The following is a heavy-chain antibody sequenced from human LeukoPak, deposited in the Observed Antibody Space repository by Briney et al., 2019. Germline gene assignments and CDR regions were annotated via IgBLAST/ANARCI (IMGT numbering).Heavy chain of an antibody. V-gene: IGHV4-30-2*01. CDR3: ARGDKVATANFDH. Sequence: PSQTLSLTCTASGGSISSGGYYWSWIRQPPGKGLEWIGYIYHSGSTYYNPSLKSRVTISVDRSKNQFSLKLSSVTAADTAVYYCARGDKVATANFDHWGQGTLVTVSS. CDR2: IYHSGST. J-gene: IGHJ4*02. CDR1: GGSISSGGYY. D-gene: IGHD5-12*01.